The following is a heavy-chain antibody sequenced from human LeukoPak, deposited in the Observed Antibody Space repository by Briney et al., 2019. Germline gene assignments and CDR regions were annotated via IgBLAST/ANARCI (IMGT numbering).Heavy chain of an antibody. CDR1: GGSISSGDYY. Sequence: SETLSLTCTVSGGSISSGDYYWSWIRQPPGKGLEWIGYIYYSGSTYYNPSLKSRVTISVDTSKNQFSLKLSSVTAADTAVYYCAREVRITIFGVVDYWGQGTLVTVSS. D-gene: IGHD3-3*01. CDR2: IYYSGST. V-gene: IGHV4-30-4*08. CDR3: AREVRITIFGVVDY. J-gene: IGHJ4*02.